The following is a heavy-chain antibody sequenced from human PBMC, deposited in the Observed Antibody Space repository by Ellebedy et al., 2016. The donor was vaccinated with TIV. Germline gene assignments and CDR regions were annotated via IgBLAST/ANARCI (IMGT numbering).Heavy chain of an antibody. CDR1: RYTFGDYW. J-gene: IGHJ5*02. Sequence: KVSCKGSRYTFGDYWIAWVRQTPGKGLEWMGIIYPDDSDTRYNPSFEGQVTISADKSISTAYLQWSSLKASDSAMYYCAIHNHYDGAGAWGWFGPWGQGTLVTVSS. D-gene: IGHD3-16*01. CDR2: IYPDDSDT. V-gene: IGHV5-51*01. CDR3: AIHNHYDGAGAWGWFGP.